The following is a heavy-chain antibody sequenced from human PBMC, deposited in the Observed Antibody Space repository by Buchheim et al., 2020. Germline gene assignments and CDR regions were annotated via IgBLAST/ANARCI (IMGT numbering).Heavy chain of an antibody. CDR2: ISYDGSNK. D-gene: IGHD5-18*01. Sequence: QVQLVESGGGVVQPGRSLRLSCAASGFTFSSYGMHWVRQAPGKGLEWVAVISYDGSNKYYADSVKGRFTISRDNSKNQVYLQMNSLRAEDTAVYYCAKDTAMVLDYYYGMDVWGQGTT. CDR1: GFTFSSYG. V-gene: IGHV3-30*18. CDR3: AKDTAMVLDYYYGMDV. J-gene: IGHJ6*02.